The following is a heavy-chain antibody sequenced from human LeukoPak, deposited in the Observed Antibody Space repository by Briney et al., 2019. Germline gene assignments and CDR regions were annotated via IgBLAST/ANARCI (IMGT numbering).Heavy chain of an antibody. J-gene: IGHJ5*02. CDR1: GFTLSSYA. CDR3: ARYGGFDP. V-gene: IGHV3-23*01. D-gene: IGHD3-16*01. Sequence: GGSLRLSCTVSGFTLSSYAMSWVRRAPGKGLEWVSAISGSGGSTYYADSVKGRFTISRDNSKNTLYLQMNSLRAEDTAVYYCARYGGFDPWGQGTLVTVSS. CDR2: ISGSGGST.